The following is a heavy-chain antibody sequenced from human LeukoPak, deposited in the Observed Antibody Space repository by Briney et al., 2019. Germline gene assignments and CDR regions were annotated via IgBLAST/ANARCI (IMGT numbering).Heavy chain of an antibody. CDR3: AKLEVYCSGGTCLYYRDV. D-gene: IGHD2-15*01. V-gene: IGHV1-18*01. CDR2: ISAYNGNT. CDR1: GGTFSSYA. J-gene: IGHJ6*03. Sequence: ASVKVSCKASGGTFSSYAISWVRQAPGQGLEWMGWISAYNGNTNYAQKLQGRVTMTTDTSTSTAYMELRSLRSDDTAVYYCAKLEVYCSGGTCLYYRDVWGKGPRSPSP.